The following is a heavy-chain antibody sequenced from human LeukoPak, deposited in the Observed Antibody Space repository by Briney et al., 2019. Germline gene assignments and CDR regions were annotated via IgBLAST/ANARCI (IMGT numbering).Heavy chain of an antibody. CDR2: ISAYNGNT. Sequence: ASVKVSCKSSGYTFTDYYMHWVRQAPGQGLEWMGWISAYNGNTNYAQKLQGRVTMTTDTSTSTAYMELRSLRSDDTAVYYCARDTADIAQFDPWGQGTLVTVSS. CDR3: ARDTADIAQFDP. V-gene: IGHV1-18*04. D-gene: IGHD5-12*01. J-gene: IGHJ5*02. CDR1: GYTFTDYY.